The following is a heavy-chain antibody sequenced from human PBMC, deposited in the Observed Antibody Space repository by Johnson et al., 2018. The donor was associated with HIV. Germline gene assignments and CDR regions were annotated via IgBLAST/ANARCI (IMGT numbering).Heavy chain of an antibody. J-gene: IGHJ3*02. CDR3: ARGYILTGYSGALDI. D-gene: IGHD3-9*01. CDR1: GFTVSRNY. V-gene: IGHV3-66*01. CDR2: IHSGGIT. Sequence: VQLVESGGGLVQPGGSLRLSCAASGFTVSRNYMSWVRQAPGTGLERVSVIHSGGITYYADFVKGRFTISRDNSKNTVYLQMNSLRAEDTAVYHCARGYILTGYSGALDIWGQGTMVTVSS.